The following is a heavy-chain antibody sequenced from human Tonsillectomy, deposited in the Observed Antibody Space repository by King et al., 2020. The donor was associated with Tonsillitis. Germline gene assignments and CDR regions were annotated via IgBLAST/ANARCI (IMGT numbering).Heavy chain of an antibody. J-gene: IGHJ4*02. CDR2: FNPEDGET. Sequence: QLVQSGAEVKKPGASVKVSCKVSGYTLTEFSMHWVRQAPGKGLEWMGGFNPEDGETIYAQKFQGRVTMTEDTYTDTAYMELSSLRSEDTAVYYCARGLSQDFYDSSGYFPGSFDYWGQGTLVTVSS. V-gene: IGHV1-24*01. CDR1: GYTLTEFS. CDR3: ARGLSQDFYDSSGYFPGSFDY. D-gene: IGHD3-22*01.